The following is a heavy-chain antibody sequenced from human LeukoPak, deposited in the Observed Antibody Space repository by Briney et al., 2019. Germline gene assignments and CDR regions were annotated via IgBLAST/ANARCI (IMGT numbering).Heavy chain of an antibody. CDR1: GDSISTYY. CDR3: ARDSSGWRYFDY. V-gene: IGHV4-59*01. Sequence: SETLSLTCTVSGDSISTYYWTWIRQPPGKGLEWIGYAYYSGSTNYNPSLKSRVTISVDTSKNQFSLKLSSVTAADTAVYYCARDSSGWRYFDYWGQGTLVTVSS. J-gene: IGHJ4*02. CDR2: AYYSGST. D-gene: IGHD6-19*01.